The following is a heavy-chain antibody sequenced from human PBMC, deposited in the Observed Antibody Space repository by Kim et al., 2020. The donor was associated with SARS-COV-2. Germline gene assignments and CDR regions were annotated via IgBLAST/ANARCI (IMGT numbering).Heavy chain of an antibody. Sequence: GGSLRLSCAASGFTFSSYAMHWVRQAPGKGLEWVAVISYDGSNKYYADSVKGRFTISRDNSKNTLYLQMNSLRAEDTAVYYCARGLAYYDFWSGPEDYWG. CDR1: GFTFSSYA. V-gene: IGHV3-30-3*01. CDR2: ISYDGSNK. D-gene: IGHD3-3*01. J-gene: IGHJ4*01. CDR3: ARGLAYYDFWSGPEDY.